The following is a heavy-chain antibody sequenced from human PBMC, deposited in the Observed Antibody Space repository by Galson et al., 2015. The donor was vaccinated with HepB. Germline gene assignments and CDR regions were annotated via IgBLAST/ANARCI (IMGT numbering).Heavy chain of an antibody. CDR1: GYSFSSYW. J-gene: IGHJ2*01. D-gene: IGHD6-13*01. CDR2: IYPGDSDT. Sequence: QSGAEVKKPGESLKISCKDSGYSFSSYWIGWVRQMPGKGLEWMGIIYPGDSDTRYSPSFQGQVTISADKSISTAYLQWSSLKASDAAMYYCARIPYSTWKGYWYFDLWGRGTLVTVSS. CDR3: ARIPYSTWKGYWYFDL. V-gene: IGHV5-51*03.